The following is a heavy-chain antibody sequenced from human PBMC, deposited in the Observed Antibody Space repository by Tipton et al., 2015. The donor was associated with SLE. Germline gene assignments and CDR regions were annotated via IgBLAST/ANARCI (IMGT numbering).Heavy chain of an antibody. CDR3: ARDGGSSWYPFDY. D-gene: IGHD6-13*01. J-gene: IGHJ4*02. Sequence: TLSLTCTVSGGSISSYYWSWIRQPPGKGLEWIGYIYYSGSTNYNPSLKSRVTISVDTSKNQFSLKLSSVTAADTAVYYCARDGGSSWYPFDYWGQGTLVTASS. CDR1: GGSISSYY. V-gene: IGHV4-59*01. CDR2: IYYSGST.